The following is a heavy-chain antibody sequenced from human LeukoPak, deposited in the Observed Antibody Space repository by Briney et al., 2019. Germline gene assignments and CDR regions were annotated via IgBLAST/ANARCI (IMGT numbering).Heavy chain of an antibody. V-gene: IGHV3-33*01. CDR3: ARDHPRYYYGMDV. J-gene: IGHJ6*02. CDR1: GLTFSSYG. CDR2: IWYDGSNK. Sequence: GGSLRLSCVASGLTFSSYGMHWVRRAPGKGLEWVAVIWYDGSNKYYADSVKGRFTISRDNSKNTLYLQMNSLRAEDTAVYYCARDHPRYYYGMDVWGQGTTVTVSS.